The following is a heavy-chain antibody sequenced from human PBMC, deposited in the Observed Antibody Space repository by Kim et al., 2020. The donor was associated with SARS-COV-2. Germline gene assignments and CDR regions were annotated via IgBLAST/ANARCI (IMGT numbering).Heavy chain of an antibody. CDR1: GFTFSSYA. Sequence: GGSLRLSCAASGFTFSSYAMHWVRQAPGKGLEWVAVISYDGSNKYYADSVKGRFTISRDNSKNTLYLQMNSLRAEDTAVYYCARVYCSSTSCYYYYGMDVWGQGTTVTVSS. V-gene: IGHV3-30*04. D-gene: IGHD2-2*01. CDR2: ISYDGSNK. J-gene: IGHJ6*02. CDR3: ARVYCSSTSCYYYYGMDV.